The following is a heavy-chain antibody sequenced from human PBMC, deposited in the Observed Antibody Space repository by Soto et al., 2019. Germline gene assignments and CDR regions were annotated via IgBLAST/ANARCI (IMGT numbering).Heavy chain of an antibody. CDR3: ARAIDYDFWSGYSTISGAQYFDY. Sequence: SETLSLTCTVSGGSVSSGSYYWSWIRQPPGKGLEWIGYIYYSGSTNYNPSLKNRVTKSVDTSKNQFSLKLSSVTAADTAVYYCARAIDYDFWSGYSTISGAQYFDYWGQGTLVTVSS. D-gene: IGHD3-3*01. CDR1: GGSVSSGSYY. CDR2: IYYSGST. V-gene: IGHV4-61*01. J-gene: IGHJ4*02.